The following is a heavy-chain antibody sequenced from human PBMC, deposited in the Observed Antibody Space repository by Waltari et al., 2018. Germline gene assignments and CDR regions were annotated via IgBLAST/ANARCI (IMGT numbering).Heavy chain of an antibody. Sequence: QVQLVESGGGVVQPGRSLRLSCAASGFDFGRYAMPLVRQAPGKGLEWVAFMSFDGNNKYFGDSVRGRFSISRDNSKNTLFLDLNSLRVEDTAVYYCARVSRPHYDNSGAYYEYWGQGTLVTVSS. J-gene: IGHJ1*01. CDR2: MSFDGNNK. CDR1: GFDFGRYA. CDR3: ARVSRPHYDNSGAYYEY. D-gene: IGHD3-22*01. V-gene: IGHV3-30-3*01.